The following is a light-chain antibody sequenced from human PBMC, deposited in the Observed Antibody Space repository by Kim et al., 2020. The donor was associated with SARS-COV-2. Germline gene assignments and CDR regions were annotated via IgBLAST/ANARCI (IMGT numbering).Light chain of an antibody. V-gene: IGKV3-11*01. CDR1: QSVSSN. CDR2: EAS. Sequence: EIVLTQSPVTLSLSPGERATLSCMASQSVSSNLGWYHHKPGQSPRLLIFEASKRATGIPARFSGSGSGTDFTLSISSLEPEDFAIYYCQQRYNWPRTFGQGTKLEI. J-gene: IGKJ2*01. CDR3: QQRYNWPRT.